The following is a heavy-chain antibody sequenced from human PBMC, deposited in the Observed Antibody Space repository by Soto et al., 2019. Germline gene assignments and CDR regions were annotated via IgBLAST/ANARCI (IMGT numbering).Heavy chain of an antibody. J-gene: IGHJ4*02. CDR1: GGSITNSNW. CDR3: ALRPMVGAAI. V-gene: IGHV4-4*02. Sequence: QVQLQESGPGLVKPSGTLSLTRAVFGGSITNSNWWTWVRQPPGKGLDWIGEIFHSGSTNYNSSLMGRVTISVDKANNQFSLKLSSVTAADTAVYYCALRPMVGAAIWGQGTLVTVSS. D-gene: IGHD2-15*01. CDR2: IFHSGST.